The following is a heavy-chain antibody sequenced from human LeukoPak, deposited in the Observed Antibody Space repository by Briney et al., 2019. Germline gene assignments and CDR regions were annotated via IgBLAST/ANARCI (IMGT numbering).Heavy chain of an antibody. CDR2: IFYRGSI. V-gene: IGHV4-59*12. CDR1: GGSISSYR. D-gene: IGHD3/OR15-3a*01. Sequence: KPSETLSLTCTVSGGSISSYRWSWLRQPPGKGLEWIGYIFYRGSIDYSPSLQSRVTISVDTSKSHLSLRLTSVTAADTAVYFCARGVVIGQDDAFDIWGRGTMVTVSS. CDR3: ARGVVIGQDDAFDI. J-gene: IGHJ3*02.